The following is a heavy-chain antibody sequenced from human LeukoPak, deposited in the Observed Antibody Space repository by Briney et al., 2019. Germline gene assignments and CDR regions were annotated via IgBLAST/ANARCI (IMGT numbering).Heavy chain of an antibody. CDR2: ISYDGSNK. V-gene: IGHV3-30*18. CDR1: GFTFSSYD. J-gene: IGHJ6*02. Sequence: PGRSLRLSCAASGFTFSSYDMHWVRQAPGKGLEWVAVISYDGSNKYYADSVKGRFTISRDNSKNTLYLQMNSLRAEDTAVYYCAKGDDYGDYLTSNYYYYGMDVWGQGTTVTVSS. CDR3: AKGDDYGDYLTSNYYYYGMDV. D-gene: IGHD4-17*01.